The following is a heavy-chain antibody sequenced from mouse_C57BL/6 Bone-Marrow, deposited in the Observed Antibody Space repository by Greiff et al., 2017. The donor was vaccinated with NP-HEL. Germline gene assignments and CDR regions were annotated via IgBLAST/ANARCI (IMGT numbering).Heavy chain of an antibody. Sequence: QVQLQQPGAELVKPGASVKLSCKASGYTFTSYWMHWVKQRPGQGLEWIGMIHPNSGSTNYNETFKSKATLTVDKSSSTAYMQLSSLTSEDSAVYYCARGDGYYVGYWGQGTTLTVSS. D-gene: IGHD2-3*01. CDR2: IHPNSGST. J-gene: IGHJ2*01. CDR3: ARGDGYYVGY. V-gene: IGHV1-64*01. CDR1: GYTFTSYW.